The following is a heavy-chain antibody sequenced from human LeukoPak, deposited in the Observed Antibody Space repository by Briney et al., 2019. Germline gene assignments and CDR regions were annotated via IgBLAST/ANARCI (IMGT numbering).Heavy chain of an antibody. V-gene: IGHV4-59*01. CDR1: GGSISTYY. CDR3: ARYAAAGTDYYYYMDV. CDR2: IYYSGTT. D-gene: IGHD6-13*01. Sequence: SETLSLTCTVSGGSISTYYWSWIRQPPGKGLEWIGYIYYSGTTSYNPSLKSRVTISVDTSKNQFSLKLTSVTAADTAVYYCARYAAAGTDYYYYMDVWGKGTTVTVSS. J-gene: IGHJ6*03.